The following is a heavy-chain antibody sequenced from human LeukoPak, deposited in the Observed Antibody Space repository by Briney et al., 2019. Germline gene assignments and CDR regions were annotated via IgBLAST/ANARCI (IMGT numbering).Heavy chain of an antibody. D-gene: IGHD4-23*01. Sequence: SETLSLTCTVSGGSVSSGSYYWSWIRRPPGKGLEWIGYIYYSGSTNYNPSLKSRVTISVDTSKNQFSLKLSSVTAADTAVYYCAGDSTLTTVATGFDYWGQGTLVTVSS. CDR1: GGSVSSGSYY. J-gene: IGHJ4*02. CDR3: AGDSTLTTVATGFDY. V-gene: IGHV4-61*01. CDR2: IYYSGST.